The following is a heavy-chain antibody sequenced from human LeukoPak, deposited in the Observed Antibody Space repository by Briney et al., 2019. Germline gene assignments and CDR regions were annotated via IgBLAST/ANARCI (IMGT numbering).Heavy chain of an antibody. V-gene: IGHV3-9*01. J-gene: IGHJ4*02. D-gene: IGHD2-15*01. CDR1: GFTFDDYA. CDR3: AKDTSMAPSAAYYFDY. CDR2: ISWNSGSI. Sequence: PGGPLRLSCAASGFTFDDYAMHWVRQAPGKGLEWVSGISWNSGSIGYADSVKGRFTISRDNAKNSLYLQMNSLRAEDTALYYCAKDTSMAPSAAYYFDYWGQGTLVTVSS.